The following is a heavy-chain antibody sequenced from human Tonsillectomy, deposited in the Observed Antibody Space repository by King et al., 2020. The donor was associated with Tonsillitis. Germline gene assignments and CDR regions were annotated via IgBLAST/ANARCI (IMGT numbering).Heavy chain of an antibody. CDR1: GYSISSAYY. Sequence: VQLQESGPGLVTPSETLSLTCTVSGYSISSAYYWGWIRQPPGKGLEWIGSIYHSGNTYYNPSLKSRVTISVDTSKNQFTLKLSSVTAADTAVYYCARVSRRMGYFDWLGAFDIWGQGTMVTVSS. D-gene: IGHD3-9*01. J-gene: IGHJ3*02. CDR2: IYHSGNT. V-gene: IGHV4-38-2*02. CDR3: ARVSRRMGYFDWLGAFDI.